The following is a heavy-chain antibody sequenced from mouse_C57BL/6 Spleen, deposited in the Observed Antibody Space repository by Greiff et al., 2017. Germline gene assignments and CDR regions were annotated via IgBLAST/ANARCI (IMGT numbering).Heavy chain of an antibody. D-gene: IGHD1-1*01. Sequence: QVQLQQPGAELVRPGTSVKLSCKASGYTFTSYWMHWVKQRPGQGLEWIGVIDPSDSYTNYNQKFKGKATLTVDTSSSTAYMQLSSLTSEDSAVYYCARAPGFITTVVPFAYWGQGTLVTVSA. V-gene: IGHV1-59*01. J-gene: IGHJ3*01. CDR1: GYTFTSYW. CDR3: ARAPGFITTVVPFAY. CDR2: IDPSDSYT.